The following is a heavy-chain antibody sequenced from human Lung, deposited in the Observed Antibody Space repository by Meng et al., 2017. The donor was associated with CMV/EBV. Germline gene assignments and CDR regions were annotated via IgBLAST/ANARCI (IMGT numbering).Heavy chain of an antibody. CDR2: INPNSGGT. Sequence: QVQLVQSGAEVKKPGASVKASCKASGYTFTGYYMHWVRQAPGQGLEWMGWINPNSGGTNYAQKFQGWATMTRDTSISTAYMELSRLRSDDTAVYYCARDWEGSWAVIDYWGQGTLVTVSS. V-gene: IGHV1-2*04. CDR3: ARDWEGSWAVIDY. CDR1: GYTFTGYY. J-gene: IGHJ4*02. D-gene: IGHD6-13*01.